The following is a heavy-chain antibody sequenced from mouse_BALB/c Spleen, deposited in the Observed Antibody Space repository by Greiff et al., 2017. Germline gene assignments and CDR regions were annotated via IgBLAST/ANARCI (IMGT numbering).Heavy chain of an antibody. V-gene: IGHV7-3*02. Sequence: VQLKESGGGLVQPGGSLRLSCATSGFTFTDYYMSWVRQPPGKALEWLGFIRNKANGYTTEYSASVKGRFTISRDNSQSILYLQMNTLRAEDSATYYCARDEGDYYAVDYWGQGTSVTVSS. CDR1: GFTFTDYY. J-gene: IGHJ4*01. CDR3: ARDEGDYYAVDY. CDR2: IRNKANGYTT.